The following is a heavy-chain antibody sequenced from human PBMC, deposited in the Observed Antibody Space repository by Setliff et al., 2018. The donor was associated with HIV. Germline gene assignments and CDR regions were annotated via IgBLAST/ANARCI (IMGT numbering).Heavy chain of an antibody. CDR2: ISASGASI. CDR3: ARAAISTIFGVVKNPHNCYMDV. V-gene: IGHV3-23*01. CDR1: GSTFGSYA. Sequence: GGSLRLSCTASGSTFGSYAMTWVRQSPGRGLEWVSSISASGASIYYGDSVKGRFTISRDNSKNTLSLQMSSLRAEDTAVYYCARAAISTIFGVVKNPHNCYMDVWGKGTTVTVSS. J-gene: IGHJ6*03. D-gene: IGHD3-3*01.